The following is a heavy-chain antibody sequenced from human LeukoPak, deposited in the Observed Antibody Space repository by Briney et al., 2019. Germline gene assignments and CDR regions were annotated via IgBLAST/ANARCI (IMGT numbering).Heavy chain of an antibody. Sequence: GGSLRLSCAASGFTFSSYSMSRVRQAPGKGLEWVANIKQDGSEKYYVDSVKGRFTISRANAKNSLYLQMNSLRAEDTAVYYCARGGSYYASDYWGQGTLVTVSS. CDR3: ARGGSYYASDY. CDR2: IKQDGSEK. D-gene: IGHD1-26*01. CDR1: GFTFSSYS. V-gene: IGHV3-7*01. J-gene: IGHJ4*02.